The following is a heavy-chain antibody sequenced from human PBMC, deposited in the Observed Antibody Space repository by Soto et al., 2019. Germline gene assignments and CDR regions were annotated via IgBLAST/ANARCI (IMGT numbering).Heavy chain of an antibody. D-gene: IGHD5-12*01. CDR2: ISSSSSYI. J-gene: IGHJ6*03. Sequence: GGSLRLSCAASGFTFSSYSMNWVRQAPGKGLEWVSSISSSSSYIYYADSVKGRFTISRDNAKNSLYLQMNSLRAEDTAVYYCARVGHSGYDRPVRINMDVWGKGTTVTVSS. CDR1: GFTFSSYS. V-gene: IGHV3-21*01. CDR3: ARVGHSGYDRPVRINMDV.